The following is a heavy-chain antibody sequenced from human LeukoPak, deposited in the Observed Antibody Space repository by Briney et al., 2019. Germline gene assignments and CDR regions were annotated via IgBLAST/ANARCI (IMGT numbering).Heavy chain of an antibody. J-gene: IGHJ4*02. CDR2: INQDGSEK. D-gene: IGHD4-17*01. CDR3: AKGPTVTTSSDY. CDR1: AFTFSTYW. Sequence: PGGSLRLSCAASAFTFSTYWMTWVRQAPGKGLEWVANINQDGSEKYYVDSVKGRFTISRDDAKNSLYLQMNSLRAEDTAVYYCAKGPTVTTSSDYWGQGTLVTVSS. V-gene: IGHV3-7*05.